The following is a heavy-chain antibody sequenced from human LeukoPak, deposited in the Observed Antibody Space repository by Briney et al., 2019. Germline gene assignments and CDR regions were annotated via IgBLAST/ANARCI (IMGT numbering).Heavy chain of an antibody. J-gene: IGHJ4*02. Sequence: SKTLSLTCTVSGGSISSYYWRWIQQPPGKGLEWIGYIYYSGSTNYNPSLKGRVAISVDTSKNQFSLKLSSVTAADTAVYYCARARPVRVTIFGVVPNFDYWGQGTLVTVSS. V-gene: IGHV4-59*01. CDR1: GGSISSYY. CDR3: ARARPVRVTIFGVVPNFDY. CDR2: IYYSGST. D-gene: IGHD3-3*01.